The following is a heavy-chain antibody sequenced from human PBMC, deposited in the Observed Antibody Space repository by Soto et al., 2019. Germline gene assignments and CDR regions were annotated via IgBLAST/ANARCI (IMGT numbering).Heavy chain of an antibody. CDR1: GYTFTSSG. CDR2: ISAYNGNT. CDR3: ARVERRLGSYFDY. V-gene: IGHV1-18*04. Sequence: SLMVSCAASGYTFTSSGTSWVRQAPGQGLEWMGWISAYNGNTNYAQKLQGRVTMTTDTSTSTAYMELRSLRSDDTAVYYCARVERRLGSYFDYWGQGTLVTVSS. J-gene: IGHJ4*02. D-gene: IGHD3-9*01.